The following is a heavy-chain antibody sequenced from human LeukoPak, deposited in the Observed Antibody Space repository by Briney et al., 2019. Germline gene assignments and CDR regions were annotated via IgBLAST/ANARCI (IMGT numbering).Heavy chain of an antibody. CDR2: ISYDGSYK. CDR1: GFTFNSYA. V-gene: IGHV3-30*04. D-gene: IGHD3-22*01. Sequence: GGSLRLSCAASGFTFNSYAMRWVRQAPGKGLECVTIISYDGSYKYYADSVKGRFTISRDNAKNSLYLQMNSLRDEDTAVYYCARDYYDSSGYYYGSDWGQGTLVTVSS. J-gene: IGHJ4*02. CDR3: ARDYYDSSGYYYGSD.